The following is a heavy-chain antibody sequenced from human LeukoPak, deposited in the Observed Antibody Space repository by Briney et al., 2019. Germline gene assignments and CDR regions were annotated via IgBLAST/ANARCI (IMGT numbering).Heavy chain of an antibody. V-gene: IGHV4-34*01. J-gene: IGHJ4*02. CDR1: GGSFSGYY. Sequence: KPSETLSLTCAVYGGSFSGYYWSWIRQPPGKGLVWIGEINHSGSTNYNPSLKSRVTISVDTSKNQFSLKLSSVTAADTAVYYCARVGSGVNGPVDYWGQGTLVTVSS. CDR2: INHSGST. CDR3: ARVGSGVNGPVDY. D-gene: IGHD3-10*01.